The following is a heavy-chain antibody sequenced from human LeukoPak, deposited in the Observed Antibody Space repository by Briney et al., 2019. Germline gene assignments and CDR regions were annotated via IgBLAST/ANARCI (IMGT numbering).Heavy chain of an antibody. Sequence: VASVKVPCKASGYTFTSSDINWVRQAAGQGPEWMGWINPNSGRTGYAQKFQGRVTMTENTSISTAYMELSSPRFDDTAVYYCARGRSGLAAAGTYDYWGQGTLITVSS. D-gene: IGHD6-25*01. J-gene: IGHJ4*02. CDR1: GYTFTSSD. V-gene: IGHV1-8*01. CDR3: ARGRSGLAAAGTYDY. CDR2: INPNSGRT.